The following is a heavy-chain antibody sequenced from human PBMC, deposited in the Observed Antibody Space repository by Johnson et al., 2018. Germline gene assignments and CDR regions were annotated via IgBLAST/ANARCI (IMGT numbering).Heavy chain of an antibody. Sequence: QVQLVESGGGLVKPGGSLRLSCAASGFTFSNAWMSWVRQAPGKGLEWLSYISSSGSTIYYADSVKGRFTISRDNSKNRLYLQMNSLGAEDTAVYYCGKDLGGMVVAATPDAFDIWGQGTMVTVSS. CDR2: ISSSGSTI. CDR3: GKDLGGMVVAATPDAFDI. V-gene: IGHV3-11*01. J-gene: IGHJ3*02. D-gene: IGHD2-15*01. CDR1: GFTFSNAW.